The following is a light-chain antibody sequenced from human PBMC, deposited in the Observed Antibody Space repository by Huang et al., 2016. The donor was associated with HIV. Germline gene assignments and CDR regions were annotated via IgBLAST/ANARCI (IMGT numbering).Light chain of an antibody. CDR2: SAS. J-gene: IGKJ5*01. CDR1: QNINTS. CDR3: QQSYSALSS. V-gene: IGKV1-39*01. Sequence: IQMTQSPTSLSASIGDRVSIACRASQNINTSLNWYQQKPGKAPKLLISSASTLNSGVPSRFSGSGSGTDFTLTIRGLQLDDFATYYCQQSYSALSSFGPGTRL.